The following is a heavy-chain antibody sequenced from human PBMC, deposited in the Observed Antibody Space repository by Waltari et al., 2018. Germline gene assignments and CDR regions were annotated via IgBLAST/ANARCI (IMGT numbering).Heavy chain of an antibody. CDR2: INPNSGGT. D-gene: IGHD5-12*01. V-gene: IGHV1-2*06. CDR3: ARDPQGDIVATREGRFDY. CDR1: GYTFTGYY. Sequence: QVQLVQSGAEVKKPGASVKVSCKASGYTFTGYYMHWVRQAPGQGLEWMGRINPNSGGTNYAQKFQGRVTMTRDTSISTAYMELSRLRSDDTAVYYCARDPQGDIVATREGRFDYWGQGTLVTVSS. J-gene: IGHJ4*02.